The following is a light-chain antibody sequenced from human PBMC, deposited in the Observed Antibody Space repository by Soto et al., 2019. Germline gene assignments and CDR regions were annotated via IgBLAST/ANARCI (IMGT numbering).Light chain of an antibody. Sequence: DIQMTQSPSSLSASVGDRVTITCRASQGIRIDLGWYQQKPGKAPKRLIYGASSLQSGVPSRFSGSGSGTVFTLTISSLQPEDFATYYCLQHSSYPFTFGPGTKVDIK. J-gene: IGKJ3*01. CDR1: QGIRID. CDR2: GAS. V-gene: IGKV1-17*01. CDR3: LQHSSYPFT.